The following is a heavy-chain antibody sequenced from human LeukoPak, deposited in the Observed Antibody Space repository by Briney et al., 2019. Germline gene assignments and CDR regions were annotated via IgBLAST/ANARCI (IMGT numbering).Heavy chain of an antibody. CDR3: ARDTYYYGSRPYIFDY. D-gene: IGHD3-22*01. Sequence: GGSLRLSCAASGFTFSDYYMSWIRQAPGKGLEWVSYISSSGSTKNYADSVKGRFTISRDNAKSSLYLQMDSLRAEDTAVYYCARDTYYYGSRPYIFDYWGQGTLVTVSS. CDR2: ISSSGSTK. J-gene: IGHJ4*02. V-gene: IGHV3-11*01. CDR1: GFTFSDYY.